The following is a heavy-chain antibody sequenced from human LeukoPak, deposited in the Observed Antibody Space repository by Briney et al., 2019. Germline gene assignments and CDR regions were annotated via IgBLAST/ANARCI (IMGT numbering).Heavy chain of an antibody. CDR3: ARDFGDDSGYDYYFDY. V-gene: IGHV3-21*01. CDR1: GFTFSSYS. J-gene: IGHJ4*02. Sequence: PGGSLRLSCAASGFTFSSYSMNWVRQAPGKGLEWVSSISSSSSYIYYADSVKGRFTISRDNAKNSLYLQMNSLRAEDTAVYYCARDFGDDSGYDYYFDYWGQGTLVTVSS. CDR2: ISSSSSYI. D-gene: IGHD5-12*01.